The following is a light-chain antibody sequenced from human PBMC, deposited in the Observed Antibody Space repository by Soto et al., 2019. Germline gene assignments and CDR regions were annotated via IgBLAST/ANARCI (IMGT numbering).Light chain of an antibody. J-gene: IGLJ1*01. CDR3: GTWDSSLSVVV. Sequence: QAVVTQPPSVSAAPGQKVTISCSGSKSNIGNNYVSWYKQLPGTAPKLLIYDNSQRPSWTPDRFSGSKSGTSATLAITGLQTGDDADYYCGTWDSSLSVVVFGSGTKLTVL. CDR2: DNS. V-gene: IGLV1-51*01. CDR1: KSNIGNNY.